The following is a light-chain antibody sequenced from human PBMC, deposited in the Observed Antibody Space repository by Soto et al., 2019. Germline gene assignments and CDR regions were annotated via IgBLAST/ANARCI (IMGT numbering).Light chain of an antibody. V-gene: IGLV2-14*02. CDR2: EVT. CDR3: GSYTSSTTYV. J-gene: IGLJ1*01. Sequence: QSVLTQPASVSGSPGQSITISCAGTSSDVGSHNLVSWYQHHPGKAPKLLIYEVTDRPSGVSDRFSGSKSGNTASLTISGLRAEDEADYYCGSYTSSTTYVFGTGTKVTGL. CDR1: SSDVGSHNL.